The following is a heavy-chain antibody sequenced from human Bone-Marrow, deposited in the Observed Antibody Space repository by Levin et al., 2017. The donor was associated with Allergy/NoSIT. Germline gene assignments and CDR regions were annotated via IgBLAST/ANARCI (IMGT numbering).Heavy chain of an antibody. CDR3: ARGGDNGFDS. J-gene: IGHJ4*02. Sequence: GASVKVSCKASGGSFSSYAISWVRQAPGQGLEWMGVIVPFFGTTHYAHNFQGRVTFTADKSTNTAFMDLTSLTSADTAVYFCARGGDNGFDSWGQGTLVTVSS. V-gene: IGHV1-69*06. CDR1: GGSFSSYA. D-gene: IGHD2-8*01. CDR2: IVPFFGTT.